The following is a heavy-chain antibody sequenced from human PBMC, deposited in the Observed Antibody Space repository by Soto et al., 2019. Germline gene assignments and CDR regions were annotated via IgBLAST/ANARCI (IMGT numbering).Heavy chain of an antibody. CDR2: IYYSGST. V-gene: IGHV4-31*03. Sequence: QVQLQESGPGLVKPSQTLSLTCTVSGGSISSGGHYWSWIRQHPGKGLEWIGYIYYSGSTYYNPSLKSRITISVDTAKNQVSRKLTSVTAADTDVYYCGSVTSGLVSKVWRQGTMVTVSS. D-gene: IGHD4-17*01. J-gene: IGHJ4*02. CDR1: GGSISSGGHY. CDR3: GSVTSGLVSKV.